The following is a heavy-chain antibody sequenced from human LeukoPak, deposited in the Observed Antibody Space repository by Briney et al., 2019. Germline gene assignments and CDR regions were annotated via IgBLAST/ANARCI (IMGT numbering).Heavy chain of an antibody. CDR2: ISHDGGNE. V-gene: IGHV3-30-3*01. Sequence: GGSLRLSCAASGFTFSRYGMHWVRQAPGKGLEWVAVISHDGGNEYYADSVKGRFTISRDNSKNTLYLQMDSLRAEDTAVYYCAKDSSASNPYYGLDVWGQGTTVTVSS. J-gene: IGHJ6*02. CDR3: AKDSSASNPYYGLDV. CDR1: GFTFSRYG. D-gene: IGHD4-11*01.